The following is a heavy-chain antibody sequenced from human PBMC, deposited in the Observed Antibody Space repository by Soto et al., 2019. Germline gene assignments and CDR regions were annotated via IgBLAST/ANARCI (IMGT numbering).Heavy chain of an antibody. CDR1: GGSISSYY. Sequence: PSETLSLTCTVSGGSISSYYWSWIRQPPGKGLEWIGSIYYSGSTYYNPSLKSRVTISVDTSKNQFSLKLSSVTAADTAVYYCARQRGFLEWLFDYWGQGTLVTVSS. D-gene: IGHD3-3*01. J-gene: IGHJ4*02. V-gene: IGHV4-39*01. CDR3: ARQRGFLEWLFDY. CDR2: IYYSGST.